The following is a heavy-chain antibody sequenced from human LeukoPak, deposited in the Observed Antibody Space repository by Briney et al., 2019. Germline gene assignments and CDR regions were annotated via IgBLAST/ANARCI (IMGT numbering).Heavy chain of an antibody. CDR2: ILPSGGEI. CDR1: GFTFSTFA. CDR3: ATYRQVLLPFES. Sequence: GGSLRLSCAASGFTFSTFAMIWVRQPPGKGLEWVSSILPSGGEIHYADSVRGRFTISRDNSKSTLSLQMNSLRAEDTAIYYCATYRQVLLPFESWGQGTLVTVSS. J-gene: IGHJ4*02. D-gene: IGHD2-8*02. V-gene: IGHV3-23*01.